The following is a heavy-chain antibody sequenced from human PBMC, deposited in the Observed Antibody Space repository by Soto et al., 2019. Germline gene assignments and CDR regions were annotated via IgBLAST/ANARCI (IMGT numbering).Heavy chain of an antibody. V-gene: IGHV4-31*03. CDR1: GGSISSGGYY. J-gene: IGHJ4*02. Sequence: PSETLSLTCTVSGGSISSGGYYWSWIRQHPGKGLEWIGYIYYSGSTYYNPSLKSRVTISVDTSKNQFSLKLSSVTAADTAVYYCARSLGVAAARPFDYGGQETLVTVSS. CDR2: IYYSGST. D-gene: IGHD6-13*01. CDR3: ARSLGVAAARPFDY.